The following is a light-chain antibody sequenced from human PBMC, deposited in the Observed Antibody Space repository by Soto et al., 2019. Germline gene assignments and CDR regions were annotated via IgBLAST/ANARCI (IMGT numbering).Light chain of an antibody. V-gene: IGKV1-5*01. CDR2: DAS. CDR1: KSINNR. J-gene: IGKJ1*01. CDR3: QQFIDWWT. Sequence: IQMTQSPSPLSASLGYRFTITCRASKSINNRMAWYQPMPGKAHNLLSYDASTLESGVPSRFRGSGSETAFTLTISGLQPDAFETYYCQQFIDWWTFGQGTKVEIK.